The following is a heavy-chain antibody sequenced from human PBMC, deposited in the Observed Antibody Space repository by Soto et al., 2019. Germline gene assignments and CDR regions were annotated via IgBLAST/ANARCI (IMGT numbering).Heavy chain of an antibody. D-gene: IGHD4-17*01. CDR3: AHPRGYGVFDAYDI. J-gene: IGHJ3*02. V-gene: IGHV3-23*01. CDR1: GFTFSTYA. CDR2: ISAGGGST. Sequence: EGQLLESGGGLVQPGGSLRVSCAASGFTFSTYAMSWVRQAPGKGLEWVSAISAGGGSTYYADSVKGRFTISRENSMNALYLPMNSLRIEDTAVYYCAHPRGYGVFDAYDIWGQGTMVTVSS.